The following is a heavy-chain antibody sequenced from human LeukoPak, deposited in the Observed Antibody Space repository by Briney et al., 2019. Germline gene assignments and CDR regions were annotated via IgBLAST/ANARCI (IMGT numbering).Heavy chain of an antibody. CDR3: ARGLAGWGYSWFDP. V-gene: IGHV4-61*02. CDR1: GGSIGSGGYY. D-gene: IGHD6-19*01. J-gene: IGHJ5*02. Sequence: TSETLSLTCTVSGGSIGSGGYYWSWIRQPAGKGLEWFVRIYTSIYTSGNTNYNPSLKSRVTISVDTSKNQFSLKLRSVTAADTAVYYCARGLAGWGYSWFDPWGQGTLVTVSS. CDR2: IYTSIYTSGNT.